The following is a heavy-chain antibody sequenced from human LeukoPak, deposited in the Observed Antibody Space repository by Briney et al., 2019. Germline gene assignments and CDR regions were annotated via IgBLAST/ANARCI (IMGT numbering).Heavy chain of an antibody. CDR1: GFTFSSYA. J-gene: IGHJ5*02. V-gene: IGHV3-64D*06. Sequence: GGSLRLSCSASGFTFSSYAMHWVRQAPGKGLEYVSAISSNGGSTYYADSVKGRFTISRDNSKNTLYLQMSSLRAEDAAVYYCVKGRSSGWYVWFDPWGQGTLVTVSS. CDR2: ISSNGGST. CDR3: VKGRSSGWYVWFDP. D-gene: IGHD6-19*01.